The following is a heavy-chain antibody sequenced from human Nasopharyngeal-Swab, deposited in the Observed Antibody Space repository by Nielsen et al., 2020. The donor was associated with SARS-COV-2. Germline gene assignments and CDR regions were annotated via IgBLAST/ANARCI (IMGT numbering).Heavy chain of an antibody. Sequence: SVKVSCKASGYTFNNYAISWLRQAPGQGLEWIGGIIPVVTIPSYAQTLQGRVTITADTSTSAVYLELRSLRAENTAVYYCARAVSELTIHSAADYWGRGTLVSVSS. CDR3: ARAVSELTIHSAADY. CDR2: IIPVVTIP. CDR1: GYTFNNYA. V-gene: IGHV1-69*10. J-gene: IGHJ4*02. D-gene: IGHD3-10*01.